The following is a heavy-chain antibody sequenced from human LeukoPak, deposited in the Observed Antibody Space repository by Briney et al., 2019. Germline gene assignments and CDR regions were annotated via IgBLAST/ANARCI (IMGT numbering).Heavy chain of an antibody. V-gene: IGHV3-23*01. CDR2: ISGSGGST. Sequence: GGSLRLSCAASGFTFSSYAMSWVRQAPGKGLEWVSAISGSGGSTYYADSVKGRFTISRDNSKSTLFLQMNSLRGDDTAVYYCAKVPLPTIRNGMDVWGQGTTVTVSS. D-gene: IGHD3-9*01. CDR3: AKVPLPTIRNGMDV. J-gene: IGHJ6*02. CDR1: GFTFSSYA.